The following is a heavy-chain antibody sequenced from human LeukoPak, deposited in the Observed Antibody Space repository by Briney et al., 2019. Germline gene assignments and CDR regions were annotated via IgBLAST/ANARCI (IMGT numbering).Heavy chain of an antibody. D-gene: IGHD1-14*01. CDR3: ARDRDHLSYHYYYMDV. CDR2: INSDGSST. CDR1: GFTFSSYW. Sequence: GGSLRLSCAASGFTFSSYWMHWVRQAPGKGLVWVSRINSDGSSTSYADSVKGRFTISRDNAKNTLYLQMNSLRAEDTAVYYCARDRDHLSYHYYYMDVWGKGTTVTVSS. J-gene: IGHJ6*03. V-gene: IGHV3-74*01.